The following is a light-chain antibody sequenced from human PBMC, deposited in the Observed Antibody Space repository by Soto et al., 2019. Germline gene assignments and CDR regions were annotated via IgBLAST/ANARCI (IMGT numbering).Light chain of an antibody. CDR1: QSVSNNY. CDR3: QQSGSSGP. CDR2: GAS. V-gene: IGKV3-20*01. J-gene: IGKJ1*01. Sequence: LKQSVGTLSLTQRERATLSCRASQSVSNNYLAWYQQKPGQAPRLLIYGASNRATGIPDRFSGSGSGTDFTLTISRLEPEDFAVYYCQQSGSSGPFGQGTNVAIK.